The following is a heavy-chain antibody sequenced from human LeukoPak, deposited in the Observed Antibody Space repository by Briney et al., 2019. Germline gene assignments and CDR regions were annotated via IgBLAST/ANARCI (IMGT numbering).Heavy chain of an antibody. J-gene: IGHJ4*02. CDR3: ARDQGYCSGGSCYEPIDY. CDR2: TYYRSKWYN. CDR1: GDSVSSSSAA. Sequence: SQTLSLTCAISGDSVSSSSAAWNWIRQSPSRGLERLGRTYYRSKWYNDYAVSVKSRITINPDTSKNQFSLQLNSVTPEDTAVYYCARDQGYCSGGSCYEPIDYWGQGNLVTVSS. D-gene: IGHD2-15*01. V-gene: IGHV6-1*01.